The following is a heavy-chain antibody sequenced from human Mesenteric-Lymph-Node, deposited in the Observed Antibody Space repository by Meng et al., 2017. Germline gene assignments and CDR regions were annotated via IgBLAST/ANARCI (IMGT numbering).Heavy chain of an antibody. Sequence: GESLKISCGASGFTFSDYPLHWVRQAPGKGLEWVAVISYDGQNEYYADSVKGRFTISRDNAKNSLYLQMNSLRAEDTAVYYCARDQYYYDSSGYYPLQYYYYYGMDVWGQGTTVTVSS. CDR3: ARDQYYYDSSGYYPLQYYYYYGMDV. D-gene: IGHD3-22*01. J-gene: IGHJ6*02. CDR1: GFTFSDYP. V-gene: IGHV3-30*07. CDR2: ISYDGQNE.